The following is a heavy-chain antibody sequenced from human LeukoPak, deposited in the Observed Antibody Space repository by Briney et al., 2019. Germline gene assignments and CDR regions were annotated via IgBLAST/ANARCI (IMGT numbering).Heavy chain of an antibody. CDR2: ISGSGGST. Sequence: GGSLRLSCAASGFTFSSYAMSWVRQAPGKGLEWVSAISGSGGSTYYADSVKGRFTISRDNSKNTLYLQMNSLRAEGTAVYYCAKDNIVATRGIFDYWGQGTLVTVSS. J-gene: IGHJ4*02. CDR1: GFTFSSYA. CDR3: AKDNIVATRGIFDY. D-gene: IGHD5-12*01. V-gene: IGHV3-23*01.